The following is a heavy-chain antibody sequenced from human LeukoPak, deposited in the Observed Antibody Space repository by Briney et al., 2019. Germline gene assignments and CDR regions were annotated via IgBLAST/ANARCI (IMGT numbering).Heavy chain of an antibody. J-gene: IGHJ4*02. CDR3: ASSSGWYGEY. CDR2: IIPIFGTA. CDR1: GGTFSSYA. D-gene: IGHD6-19*01. V-gene: IGHV1-69*06. Sequence: ASVKVSCKASGGTFSSYAISWVRQAPGQGLEWMGRIIPIFGTANYAQKFQGRVTITADKSTSTAYMELSSLRSEDTAVYYCASSSGWYGEYWGQGTLVTVSS.